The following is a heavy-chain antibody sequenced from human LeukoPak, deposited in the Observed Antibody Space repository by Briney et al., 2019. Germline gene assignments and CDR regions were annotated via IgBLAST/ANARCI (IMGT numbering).Heavy chain of an antibody. D-gene: IGHD2-8*01. CDR2: IYPDDSDT. CDR1: GYTFSSYW. V-gene: IGHV5-51*01. CDR3: ARLAYCSNDVCYSNYYYSMDV. Sequence: GESLKISFKGSGYTFSSYWIGWVRQMPGKGLEWMGIIYPDDSDTRYSPSFQGQVTISADKSISTAYLQWSSLKASDTAMYYCARLAYCSNDVCYSNYYYSMDVWGKGTTVTVSS. J-gene: IGHJ6*03.